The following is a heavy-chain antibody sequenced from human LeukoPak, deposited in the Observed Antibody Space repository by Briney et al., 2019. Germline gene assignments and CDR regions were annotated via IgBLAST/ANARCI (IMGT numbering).Heavy chain of an antibody. CDR1: GGTFSSYA. Sequence: ASVKVSCKASGGTFSSYAISWVRQAPGQGLEWMGGIIPIFGTANYAQKFQGRVTMTRDTSTSTVYMELSSLRSEDTAVYYCARGAVGSSWFDPWGQGTLVTVSS. V-gene: IGHV1-69*05. CDR2: IIPIFGTA. CDR3: ARGAVGSSWFDP. J-gene: IGHJ5*02. D-gene: IGHD6-13*01.